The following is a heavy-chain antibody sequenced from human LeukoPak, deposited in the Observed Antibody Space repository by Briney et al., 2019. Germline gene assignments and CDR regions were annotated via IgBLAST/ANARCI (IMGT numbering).Heavy chain of an antibody. CDR3: ARDRDGYNWSIVGAETAGDFDY. Sequence: GASVKVSCKASGYTFTGYYMHWVRQAPGQGLEWMGWINPNSGGTNYAQKFQGRVTMTRDTSISTAYMELSRLRSDDTAVYYCARDRDGYNWSIVGAETAGDFDYWGQGTLVTVSS. CDR1: GYTFTGYY. J-gene: IGHJ4*02. CDR2: INPNSGGT. D-gene: IGHD5-24*01. V-gene: IGHV1-2*02.